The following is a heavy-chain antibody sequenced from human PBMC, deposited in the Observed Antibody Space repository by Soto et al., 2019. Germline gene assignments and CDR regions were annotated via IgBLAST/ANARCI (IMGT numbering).Heavy chain of an antibody. Sequence: EVQLLESGGGLVQPGGSLRLSCEASGFSFSDHCMSWVRQAPGKGLEWVSVTSGSGGTTYYVDSVKGRFTISRDNSKNTLYLQMNSLRVEDTAVYYCAKTSKTTILTVYDVWGRGTTVTVSS. J-gene: IGHJ6*02. CDR3: AKTSKTTILTVYDV. CDR1: GFSFSDHC. CDR2: TSGSGGTT. V-gene: IGHV3-23*01. D-gene: IGHD3-9*01.